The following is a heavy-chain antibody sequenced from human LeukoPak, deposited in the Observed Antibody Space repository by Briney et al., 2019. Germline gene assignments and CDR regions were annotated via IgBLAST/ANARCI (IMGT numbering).Heavy chain of an antibody. V-gene: IGHV3-30-3*01. CDR1: GFTFSSYA. CDR3: ARLLGMDV. CDR2: ISYDGSNK. J-gene: IGHJ6*02. Sequence: GSLRLSCVASGFTFSSYAMHWVRQAPGKGLEWVAVISYDGSNKYYADSVKGRFTISRDNSKNTLYLQMNSLRAEDTAVYYCARLLGMDVWGQGTTVTVSS.